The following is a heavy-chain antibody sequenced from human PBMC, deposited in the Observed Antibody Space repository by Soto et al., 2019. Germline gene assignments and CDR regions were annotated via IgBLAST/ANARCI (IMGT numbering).Heavy chain of an antibody. CDR2: IWYDGSNK. V-gene: IGHV3-33*01. J-gene: IGHJ4*02. CDR3: ARGSRYSYGLFDY. CDR1: GFTFSSYG. Sequence: GGSLRLSCAASGFTFSSYGMHWVRQAPGKGLEWVAVIWYDGSNKYYADSVKGRFTISRDKSKNTLYLQMNSLRAEDTAVYYCARGSRYSYGLFDYWGQGTLVTVSS. D-gene: IGHD5-18*01.